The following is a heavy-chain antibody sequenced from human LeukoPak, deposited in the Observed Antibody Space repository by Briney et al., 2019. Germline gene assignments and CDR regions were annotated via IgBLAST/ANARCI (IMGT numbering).Heavy chain of an antibody. CDR2: ISWNSGSL. CDR3: GKDYSTIVRGIYY. Sequence: GGSLRLSCAASGFTFDDYAMHWVRQAPGKGLEWVSGISWNSGSLGYADSVKGRFTISRDNAKSSLYLQMNSLRAEDPALQYCGKDYSTIVRGIYYWGPGTLVTVSS. J-gene: IGHJ4*02. D-gene: IGHD3-10*01. V-gene: IGHV3-9*01. CDR1: GFTFDDYA.